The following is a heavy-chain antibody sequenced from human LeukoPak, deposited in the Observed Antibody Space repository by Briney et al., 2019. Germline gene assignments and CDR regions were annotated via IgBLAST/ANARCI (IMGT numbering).Heavy chain of an antibody. CDR1: GYTFTSYD. V-gene: IGHV1-8*03. CDR2: MNPNSGNT. J-gene: IGHJ3*02. D-gene: IGHD3-10*01. CDR3: ARAGVGLPSDAFDI. Sequence: EASVKVSCKASGYTFTSYDINWVRQATGQGLEWMGWMNPNSGNTGYAQKFQGRVTITRNTSISTAYMELSSLRSEDTAVYYCARAGVGLPSDAFDIWGQGTVVTVSS.